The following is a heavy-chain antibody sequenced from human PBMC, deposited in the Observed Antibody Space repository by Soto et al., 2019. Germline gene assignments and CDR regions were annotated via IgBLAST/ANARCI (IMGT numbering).Heavy chain of an antibody. CDR2: IYYSGST. D-gene: IGHD2-2*01. CDR1: GGSISRGGYY. V-gene: IGHV4-31*03. Sequence: PSETLSLTCTVSGGSISRGGYYWSWIRQHPXKGLEWIGYIYYSGSTYYSPSLKSRVTISVDTSKNQFSLKLSSVTAADTAVYYCARDSVRVPAAIPGILYYGMDVWGQGTMVTVSS. CDR3: ARDSVRVPAAIPGILYYGMDV. J-gene: IGHJ6*02.